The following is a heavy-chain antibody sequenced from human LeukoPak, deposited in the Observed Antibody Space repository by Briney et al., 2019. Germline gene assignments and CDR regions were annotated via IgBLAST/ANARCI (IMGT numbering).Heavy chain of an antibody. CDR1: GYTFTSYD. Sequence: GASVKVSCKASGYTFTSYDINWVRQATGQGLEWMGWMNPNSGNTGYAQKFQGRVTITRNTSICTAYMELSSLRSEDTAVYYCARGDYYDSSVSLYYYYYMDVWGKGTTVTVSS. CDR2: MNPNSGNT. D-gene: IGHD3-22*01. J-gene: IGHJ6*03. CDR3: ARGDYYDSSVSLYYYYYMDV. V-gene: IGHV1-8*03.